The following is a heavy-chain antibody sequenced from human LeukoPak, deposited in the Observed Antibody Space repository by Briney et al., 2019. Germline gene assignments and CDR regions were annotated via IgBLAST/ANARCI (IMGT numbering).Heavy chain of an antibody. CDR3: SGGASHKVWNS. CDR1: GFTFTTYT. J-gene: IGHJ4*02. Sequence: GGSLRLSCAASGFTFTTYTINWVRQAPGKWREWVSSISSGGSYQYYADSVKGRFTISRDNAKNSLYLQMNSLRAEDTAVYYCSGGASHKVWNSWGQGTLVTVSS. CDR2: ISSGGSYQ. V-gene: IGHV3-21*01. D-gene: IGHD2-21*01.